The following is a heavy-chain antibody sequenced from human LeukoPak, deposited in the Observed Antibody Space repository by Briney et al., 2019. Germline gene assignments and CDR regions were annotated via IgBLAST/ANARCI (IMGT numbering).Heavy chain of an antibody. Sequence: ASVKVSCKASGYTFTSYGISWVRQAPGQGLEWMGWISAYNGNTNHAQKFQGRVTMTTDTSTSTAYMELRSLRSDDTAVYYCARDNAQLVNFDYWGQGTLVTVSS. J-gene: IGHJ4*02. V-gene: IGHV1-18*01. CDR2: ISAYNGNT. D-gene: IGHD6-13*01. CDR1: GYTFTSYG. CDR3: ARDNAQLVNFDY.